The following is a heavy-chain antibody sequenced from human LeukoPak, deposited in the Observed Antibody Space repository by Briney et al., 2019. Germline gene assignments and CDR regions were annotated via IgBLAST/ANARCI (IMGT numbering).Heavy chain of an antibody. CDR2: ISGSGGST. Sequence: PGGSLRLSCAASGFTFSSYAMSWVRQAPGKGLEWVSAISGSGGSTYYADSVKGQFTISRDNSKNTLYLQMNSLRAEDTAVYYCAYPLSPIVVVPAAIGDYWGQGTLVTVSS. D-gene: IGHD2-2*01. J-gene: IGHJ4*02. CDR1: GFTFSSYA. CDR3: AYPLSPIVVVPAAIGDY. V-gene: IGHV3-23*01.